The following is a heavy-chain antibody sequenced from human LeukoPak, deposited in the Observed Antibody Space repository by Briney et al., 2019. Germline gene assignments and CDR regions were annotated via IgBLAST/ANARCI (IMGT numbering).Heavy chain of an antibody. CDR1: GYTLTELS. Sequence: ALVKVSCKISGYTLTELSMHWVRQAPGKVLEWMGGFDPEHGETIYAQKFQGRVTMTEDTSTDTAYMELSSLRSEDTAVYYCATGPGAFDIWGQGTMVTVSS. CDR3: ATGPGAFDI. CDR2: FDPEHGET. V-gene: IGHV1-24*01. J-gene: IGHJ3*02.